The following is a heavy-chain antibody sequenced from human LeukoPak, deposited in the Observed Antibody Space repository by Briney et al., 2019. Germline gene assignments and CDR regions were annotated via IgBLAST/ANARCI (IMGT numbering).Heavy chain of an antibody. CDR1: GFTFSSYG. D-gene: IGHD3-22*01. V-gene: IGHV3-7*01. Sequence: GGSLRLSCAASGFTFSSYGMSWVRKAPGTGLEWVGNIKQYGSEKYYVDSVKRRFTIAKDNAKNSLYLQMNSMRAEDTAVYYCARLLWSYDSSGHEYFQHWGQGTLVTVSS. CDR2: IKQYGSEK. J-gene: IGHJ1*01. CDR3: ARLLWSYDSSGHEYFQH.